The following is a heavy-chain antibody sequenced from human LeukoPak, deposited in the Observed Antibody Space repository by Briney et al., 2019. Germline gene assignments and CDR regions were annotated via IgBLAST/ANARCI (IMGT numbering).Heavy chain of an antibody. Sequence: ASVNVSCKASGYTFTRYDITWVRQAPGHGLEWMGWISAYNGNTNYAQKFQGRVSMTTDASTRTAYMELRSLRSDDTAVYYCARVYSRGYQQSAQFSFDHWGQGTLVTVSS. V-gene: IGHV1-18*01. CDR3: ARVYSRGYQQSAQFSFDH. CDR2: ISAYNGNT. CDR1: GYTFTRYD. D-gene: IGHD3-22*01. J-gene: IGHJ4*02.